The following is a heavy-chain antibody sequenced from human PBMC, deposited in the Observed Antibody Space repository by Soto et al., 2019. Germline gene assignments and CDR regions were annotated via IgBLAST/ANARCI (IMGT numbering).Heavy chain of an antibody. D-gene: IGHD2-8*01. V-gene: IGHV1-8*01. CDR3: ASFNYYCTNGVCYSDY. CDR1: GYTFTSYD. J-gene: IGHJ4*02. CDR2: MNPNSGNT. Sequence: ASVKVSCKASGYTFTSYDINLVRQATGQGLEWMGWMNPNSGNTGYAQKFQGRVTMTRNTSISTAYMELSSLRSEDTAVYYCASFNYYCTNGVCYSDYWGQGTLVTVSS.